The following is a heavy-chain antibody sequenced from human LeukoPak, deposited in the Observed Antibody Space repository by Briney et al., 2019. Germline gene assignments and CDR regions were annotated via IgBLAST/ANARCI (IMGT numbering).Heavy chain of an antibody. D-gene: IGHD3-9*01. J-gene: IGHJ4*02. Sequence: PGGSLRLSCAASGFTFSSYGMHWVRQAPGKGLEWVAVISYDGSNKYYADSVKGRFTIPRDNSKNTLYLQMTSLRAEDTAVYYCAKALLRYFDWLTTPFDYWGQGTLVTVSS. CDR2: ISYDGSNK. CDR1: GFTFSSYG. V-gene: IGHV3-30*18. CDR3: AKALLRYFDWLTTPFDY.